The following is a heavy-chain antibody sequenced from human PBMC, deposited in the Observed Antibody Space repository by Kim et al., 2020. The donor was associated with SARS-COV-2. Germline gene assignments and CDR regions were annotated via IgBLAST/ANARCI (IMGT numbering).Heavy chain of an antibody. CDR3: ARWSPYYYDSSGYLGDDAFDI. J-gene: IGHJ3*02. CDR2: INHSGST. Sequence: SETLSLTCAVYGGSFSGYYWSWIRQPPGKGLEWIGVINHSGSTNYNPSLKSRVTISVDTSKNHYSLKLSSVNAADTAVYYCARWSPYYYDSSGYLGDDAFDIRGQGTMVTVSS. CDR1: GGSFSGYY. D-gene: IGHD3-22*01. V-gene: IGHV4-34*01.